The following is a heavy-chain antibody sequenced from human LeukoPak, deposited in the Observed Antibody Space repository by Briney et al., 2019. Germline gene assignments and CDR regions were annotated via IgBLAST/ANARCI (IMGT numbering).Heavy chain of an antibody. V-gene: IGHV4-59*01. Sequence: ASETLSLTCTVSGGSISPYYWSWIRQPPGKGLELIAYIYYSGGTNYNPSLKSRVTISVDTSKNQFSLKLSSVTAADTAVYYCARAGKNWETGYGMDVWGQGTTVTVSS. D-gene: IGHD7-27*01. CDR3: ARAGKNWETGYGMDV. CDR2: IYYSGGT. CDR1: GGSISPYY. J-gene: IGHJ6*02.